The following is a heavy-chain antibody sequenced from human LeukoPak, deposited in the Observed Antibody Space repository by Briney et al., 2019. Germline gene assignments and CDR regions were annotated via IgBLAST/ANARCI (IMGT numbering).Heavy chain of an antibody. CDR3: ATSAAIRPYYYYYGVDV. CDR2: ISYDGSNK. CDR1: GFTFSSYG. V-gene: IGHV3-30*03. D-gene: IGHD2-2*01. J-gene: IGHJ6*02. Sequence: GGSLRLSCAASGFTFSSYGMHWVRQAPGKGLEWVAVISYDGSNKYYADSVKGRFTISRDNSKNTLYLQMNSLRAEDTAVYYCATSAAIRPYYYYYGVDVWGQGATVTVSS.